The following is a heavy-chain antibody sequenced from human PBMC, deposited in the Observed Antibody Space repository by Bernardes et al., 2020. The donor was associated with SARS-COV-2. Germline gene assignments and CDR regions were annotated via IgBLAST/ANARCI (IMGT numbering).Heavy chain of an antibody. Sequence: GGSLRLSCATSGFSFSNYDVSWVRQAPGKGLEWVSSISSSFTSLYADSVKGRFTISRDNAKRSLYLQMDSLRAEDTAVYYCARDPHLPLIAAADTYYYYNMDVWGQGTTVTVSS. CDR1: GFSFSNYD. D-gene: IGHD6-13*01. CDR2: ISSSFTSL. CDR3: ARDPHLPLIAAADTYYYYNMDV. J-gene: IGHJ6*02. V-gene: IGHV3-21*01.